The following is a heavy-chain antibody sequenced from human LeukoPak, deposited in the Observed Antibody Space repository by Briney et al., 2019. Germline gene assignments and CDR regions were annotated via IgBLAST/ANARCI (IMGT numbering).Heavy chain of an antibody. CDR2: VYHSGSP. D-gene: IGHD3-10*01. Sequence: SAPLSLTFTVSGGSISSDNNYWAWIRPPPGKGLEWIGIVYHSGSPNYSPSLKSRLTIFVDTSKNQFSLKLTSVTAADTAVYYCARHRMALGSDWFDPWAQGTLVTVSS. CDR3: ARHRMALGSDWFDP. J-gene: IGHJ5*02. CDR1: GGSISSDNNY. V-gene: IGHV4-39*01.